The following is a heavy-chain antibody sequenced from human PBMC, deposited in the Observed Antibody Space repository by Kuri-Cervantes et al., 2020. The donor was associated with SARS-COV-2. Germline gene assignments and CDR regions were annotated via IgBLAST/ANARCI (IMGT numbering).Heavy chain of an antibody. Sequence: GESLKISCAASGFTFSSYGMHWVRQAPGKGLEWVAVIWYDGSNKYYADSVKGRFTISRDNSKNTLYLQMNSLRAEDTAVYYCARDWYGSGKVDYYYYYGMDVWGQGTTVTVSS. CDR2: IWYDGSNK. CDR3: ARDWYGSGKVDYYYYYGMDV. J-gene: IGHJ6*02. V-gene: IGHV3-33*08. CDR1: GFTFSSYG. D-gene: IGHD3-10*01.